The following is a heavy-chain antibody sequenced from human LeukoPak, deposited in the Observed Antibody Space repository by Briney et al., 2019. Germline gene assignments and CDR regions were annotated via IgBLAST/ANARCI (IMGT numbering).Heavy chain of an antibody. CDR3: ARDYYGSGSPPNIVYYFDY. D-gene: IGHD3-10*01. CDR1: GGTFSSYA. J-gene: IGHJ4*02. V-gene: IGHV1-69*04. CDR2: IIPILGIA. Sequence: ASVKVSCKASGGTFSSYAISWVRQAPGQVLEWMGRIIPILGIANYAQKFQGRVTITADKSTSTAYMELSSLRSEDTAVYYCARDYYGSGSPPNIVYYFDYWGQGTLVTVSS.